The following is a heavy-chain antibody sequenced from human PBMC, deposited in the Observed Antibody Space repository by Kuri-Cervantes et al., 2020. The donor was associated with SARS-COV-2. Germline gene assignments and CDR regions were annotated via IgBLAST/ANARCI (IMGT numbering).Heavy chain of an antibody. D-gene: IGHD3-10*01. CDR2: IIPIFGTA. V-gene: IGHV1-69*05. J-gene: IGHJ6*02. CDR1: GCTFSSYA. Sequence: SVKVSCKASGCTFSSYAISWVRQAPGQGLEWMGGIIPIFGTANYAQKFQGRVTMTRDTSTSTAYMELSSLKSEDTAVYYCAREAWGFGELLSTSPGMDVWGQGTTVTVSS. CDR3: AREAWGFGELLSTSPGMDV.